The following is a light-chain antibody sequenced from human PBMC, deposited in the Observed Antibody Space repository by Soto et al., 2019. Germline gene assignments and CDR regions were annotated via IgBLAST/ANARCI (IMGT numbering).Light chain of an antibody. V-gene: IGKV3-15*01. CDR1: PSVSTN. Sequence: EIGLTQSPPTLSVSPGERENLSSRASPSVSTNLAWYQQKPGQVTGLHISGALPRANEIPARISGSGSGTEFTLTISSLQSEDFAVYYCQQFNKWPFTFGQGTRVEMK. CDR2: GAL. J-gene: IGKJ5*01. CDR3: QQFNKWPFT.